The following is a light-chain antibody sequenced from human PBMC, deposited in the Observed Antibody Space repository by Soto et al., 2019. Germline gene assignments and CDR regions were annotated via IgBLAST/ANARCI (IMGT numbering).Light chain of an antibody. CDR3: QTWGPGFVL. CDR1: SGHSNYD. CDR2: LDSDGSH. Sequence: QPVLTQSPSASASLGASVNLTYTLSSGHSNYDIAWHQQQPEKGPRYLMKLDSDGSHNRGDGIPDRFSGSSSGAERYVTISSLQSEDEADYYCQTWGPGFVLFGGGTKLTVL. J-gene: IGLJ2*01. V-gene: IGLV4-69*02.